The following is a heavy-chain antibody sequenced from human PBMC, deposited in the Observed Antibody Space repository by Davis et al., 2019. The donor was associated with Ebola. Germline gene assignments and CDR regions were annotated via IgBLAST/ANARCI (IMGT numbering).Heavy chain of an antibody. V-gene: IGHV3-53*01. D-gene: IGHD6-13*01. CDR3: ARGRYSSRPQPWGYMDV. J-gene: IGHJ6*03. CDR2: IYSGGST. CDR1: GFTVSSNY. Sequence: PGGSLRLSCAASGFTVSSNYMSWVRQAPGKGLEWVSVIYSGGSTYYADSVKGRFTISRDNSKNTLYLQMNSLRAEDTAVYYCARGRYSSRPQPWGYMDVWGKGTTVTVSS.